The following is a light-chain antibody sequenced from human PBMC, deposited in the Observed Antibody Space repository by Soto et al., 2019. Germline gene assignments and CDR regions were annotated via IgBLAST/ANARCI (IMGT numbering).Light chain of an antibody. CDR3: QQYGGSPRVT. Sequence: EIVLTQSPGTLSLSPGERATLSCRASQSVSSNYLAWYQQKPGQAPRLLIYGASSRATGIPDRFSGSGSGTDFNLTISRLEPEDIAVYYCQQYGGSPRVTFGGATKVEIK. CDR1: QSVSSNY. J-gene: IGKJ4*01. CDR2: GAS. V-gene: IGKV3-20*01.